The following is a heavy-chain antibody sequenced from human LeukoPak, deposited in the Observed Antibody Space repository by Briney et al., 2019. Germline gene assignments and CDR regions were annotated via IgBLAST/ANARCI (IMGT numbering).Heavy chain of an antibody. J-gene: IGHJ5*02. D-gene: IGHD2-21*01. V-gene: IGHV1-2*02. CDR3: ARADRLHGGPYLIGP. Sequence: ASVKVSCKTSGYSFTDYYMRWVRQAPGQGLEWMGWINPNSGGTSAAQKFQGRVTMTRDTSITTVYMEVSWLTSDDTAIYYCARADRLHGGPYLIGPWGQGTLVTVSS. CDR2: INPNSGGT. CDR1: GYSFTDYY.